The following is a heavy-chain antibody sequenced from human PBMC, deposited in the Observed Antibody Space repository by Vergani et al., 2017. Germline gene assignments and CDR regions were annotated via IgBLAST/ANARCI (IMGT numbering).Heavy chain of an antibody. CDR1: GITFKSYA. V-gene: IGHV3-23*01. D-gene: IGHD2-21*02. J-gene: IGHJ4*02. CDR2: ISASGSST. CDR3: AKYLRDSTDGLPDS. Sequence: EVQLLESGGGLVQPGGSLRVSCAASGITFKSYAMSWVRQAPGKGLEWVSAISASGSSTHYADSLKGRFTISRDNSKNILYLQMDSLRSEDTALYYCAKYLRDSTDGLPDSWGPGTLVIVSS.